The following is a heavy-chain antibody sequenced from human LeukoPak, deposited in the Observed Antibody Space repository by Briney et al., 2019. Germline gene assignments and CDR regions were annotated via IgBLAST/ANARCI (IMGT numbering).Heavy chain of an antibody. D-gene: IGHD2-15*01. CDR2: TYYRSKWYN. J-gene: IGHJ5*02. V-gene: IGHV6-1*01. CDR1: GDSVSSNSAA. Sequence: SQTLSLTCAISGDSVSSNSAAWNWIRQSPSRGLEWLGTTYYRSKWYNDYAVSVKRRITINPDTSNNQFSLQLNSVTPEDTAVYYCARDQSCGGSCYSGFVWFDPWGQGTLVTVSS. CDR3: ARDQSCGGSCYSGFVWFDP.